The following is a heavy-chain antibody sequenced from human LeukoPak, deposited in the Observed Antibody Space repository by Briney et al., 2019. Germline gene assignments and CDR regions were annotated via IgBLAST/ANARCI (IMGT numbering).Heavy chain of an antibody. V-gene: IGHV1-18*04. D-gene: IGHD2-2*02. CDR3: ARGMSGYTEDPFDI. Sequence: ASVKVSCKASGYTFTSYSINWVRQAPGQGLEWMAWISAYNGNTNYAQKFQGRVTLTRDTSTSTAYMELRSLRSDDTAVYFCARGMSGYTEDPFDIWGQGTLVTVSS. CDR1: GYTFTSYS. CDR2: ISAYNGNT. J-gene: IGHJ4*02.